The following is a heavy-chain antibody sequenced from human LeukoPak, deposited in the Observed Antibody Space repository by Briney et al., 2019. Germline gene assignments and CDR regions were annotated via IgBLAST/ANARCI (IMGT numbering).Heavy chain of an antibody. CDR1: GYTFTRYD. Sequence: ASVTVSCLACGYTFTRYDINWVRQATAQGLEWMGWMNPNSCNQGYAQKFQRRVTMTRNSSKSTAYMELSSLRSEDTAVYYCARLGTSRDCSSTSCYTGGFWFDPWGQGTLVTVSS. V-gene: IGHV1-8*01. J-gene: IGHJ5*02. CDR2: MNPNSCNQ. D-gene: IGHD2-2*02. CDR3: ARLGTSRDCSSTSCYTGGFWFDP.